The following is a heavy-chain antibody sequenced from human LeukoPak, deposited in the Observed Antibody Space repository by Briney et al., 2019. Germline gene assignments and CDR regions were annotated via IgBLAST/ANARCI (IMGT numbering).Heavy chain of an antibody. V-gene: IGHV4-39*01. CDR2: IYYSGST. J-gene: IGHJ6*02. D-gene: IGHD3-10*01. CDR1: GGSISSSSYY. CDR3: ARLLGGSGPGEYGMDV. Sequence: PSETLSLTCTVSGGSISSSSYYWGWIRQPPGKGLEWIGSIYYSGSTYYNPSLKSRVTISVDTSKNQFSLKLSSVTAADTAVYYCARLLGGSGPGEYGMDVWGQGTTVTVSS.